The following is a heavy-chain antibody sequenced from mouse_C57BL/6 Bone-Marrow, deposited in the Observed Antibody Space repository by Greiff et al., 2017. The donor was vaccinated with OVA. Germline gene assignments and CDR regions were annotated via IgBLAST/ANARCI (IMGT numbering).Heavy chain of an antibody. D-gene: IGHD1-1*01. V-gene: IGHV1-55*01. CDR2: IYPGSGST. CDR1: GYTFTSYW. CDR3: AGNYYGSSYPYYFDY. J-gene: IGHJ2*01. Sequence: VQLQQPGAELVKPGASVKMSCKASGYTFTSYWITWVKQRPGQGLEWIGDIYPGSGSTNYNEKFKSKATLTVDTSSSTAYMQLSSLTSEDSAVYYCAGNYYGSSYPYYFDYWGQGTTLTVSS.